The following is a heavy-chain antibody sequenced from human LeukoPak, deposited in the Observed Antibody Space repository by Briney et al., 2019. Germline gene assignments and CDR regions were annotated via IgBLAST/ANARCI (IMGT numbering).Heavy chain of an antibody. J-gene: IGHJ3*02. CDR1: GGSISSGGYY. V-gene: IGHV4-31*03. CDR3: ARIFCSSTSCFDDAFDI. CDR2: IYYSGST. D-gene: IGHD2-2*01. Sequence: SETLSLTCTVSGGSISSGGYYWSWIRQHPGKGLEWIGYIYYSGSTYYNPSLKSRVTISVDTSKNQFSLKLSSVTAADTAVYYCARIFCSSTSCFDDAFDIWGQGTMVTVSS.